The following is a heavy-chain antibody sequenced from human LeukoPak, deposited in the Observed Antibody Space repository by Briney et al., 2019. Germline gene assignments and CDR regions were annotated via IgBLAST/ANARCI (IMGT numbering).Heavy chain of an antibody. CDR3: ARVNGPNSGYYYTLDL. D-gene: IGHD3-22*01. CDR2: IWFDGTEK. CDR1: GLTFRNYA. V-gene: IGHV3-33*01. J-gene: IGHJ5*02. Sequence: AGTSLRLSCAASGLTFRNYAMHGVRQAQGGRLEWVAVIWFDGTEKYYAASVMGRFTISRDSSESTLYLQMNGLRTEDTAVYYCARVNGPNSGYYYTLDLWGQGTPVTVSS.